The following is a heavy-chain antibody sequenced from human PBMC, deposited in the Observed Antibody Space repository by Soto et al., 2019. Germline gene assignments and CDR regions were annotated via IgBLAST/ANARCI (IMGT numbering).Heavy chain of an antibody. Sequence: QVQLVQSGAEVKKPGASVKVSCKASGYTFTSYAMHWVRQAPGQRLEWMGWINAGNGNTKYSQKFQGRVTITRDTSARTAHMELRSLRSEDTAVYYCARDGGGLSNVATLPPPPLGSDYWGQGTLVTVSS. V-gene: IGHV1-3*01. CDR3: ARDGGGLSNVATLPPPPLGSDY. CDR1: GYTFTSYA. CDR2: INAGNGNT. D-gene: IGHD5-12*01. J-gene: IGHJ4*02.